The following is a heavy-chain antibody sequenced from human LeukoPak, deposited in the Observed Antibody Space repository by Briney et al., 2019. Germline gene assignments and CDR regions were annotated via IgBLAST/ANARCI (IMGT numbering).Heavy chain of an antibody. V-gene: IGHV3-23*01. Sequence: GGSLRLSCAASGFTVSGSYMSWVRQAPGKGLEWVSVISGSGGNTYYADSVKGRFTISRDNSKNTLYLQMNSLRAEDTAVYYCAKGPPGTGRFDYWGQGTLVTVSS. J-gene: IGHJ4*02. CDR1: GFTVSGSY. CDR2: ISGSGGNT. D-gene: IGHD6-13*01. CDR3: AKGPPGTGRFDY.